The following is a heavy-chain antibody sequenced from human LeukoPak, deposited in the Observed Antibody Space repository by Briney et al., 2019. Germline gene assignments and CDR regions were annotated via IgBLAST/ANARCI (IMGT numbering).Heavy chain of an antibody. J-gene: IGHJ4*02. CDR1: GGSFTGYF. D-gene: IGHD3-16*01. Sequence: SETLSLTCAVYGGSFTGYFWSWIRQPPGKGLEWIGEINHNGSTNYNPSLKSRVTISLDTSKNQFSLKLTSVTAADTAVYYCARRKVAWGYWGQGTLVTVSS. V-gene: IGHV4-34*01. CDR2: INHNGST. CDR3: ARRKVAWGY.